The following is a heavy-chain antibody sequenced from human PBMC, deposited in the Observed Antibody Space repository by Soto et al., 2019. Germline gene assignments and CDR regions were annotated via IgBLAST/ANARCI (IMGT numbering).Heavy chain of an antibody. Sequence: QVQLQESGPGLVKPSETLSLTCSVSGGSFGGDSWNWIRQSPGKGLEWIAYIFSTGSANYNPSLESRVTKALDTSRNQFSLRLTSGTAADTAVYFCARGPYNNTWFVYDIWGQGTMVTVSS. CDR2: IFSTGSA. CDR1: GGSFGGDS. J-gene: IGHJ3*02. CDR3: ARGPYNNTWFVYDI. V-gene: IGHV4-59*01. D-gene: IGHD3-10*01.